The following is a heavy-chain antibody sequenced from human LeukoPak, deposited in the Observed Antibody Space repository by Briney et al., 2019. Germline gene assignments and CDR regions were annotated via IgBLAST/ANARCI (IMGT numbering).Heavy chain of an antibody. V-gene: IGHV3-23*01. CDR1: GFTFSTYV. Sequence: GGSLTLSCAASGFTFSTYVMSWVRQAPGKGLEWVAAISGSGGKTYYVDSVKGRFTISRDNSKNTLYLQMNSLGAGDTAVYYCAKGNWRYFDYWGQGTLVTVSS. CDR2: ISGSGGKT. D-gene: IGHD1-1*01. CDR3: AKGNWRYFDY. J-gene: IGHJ4*02.